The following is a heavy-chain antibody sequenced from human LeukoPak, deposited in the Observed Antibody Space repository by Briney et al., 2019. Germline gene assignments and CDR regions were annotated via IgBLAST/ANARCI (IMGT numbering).Heavy chain of an antibody. CDR1: GFTFSSYS. CDR3: AKDKAGNGDYAVFDY. Sequence: GGSLRLSCAASGFTFSSYSMNWVRQAPGKGLEWVSYISSSSSTIYYADSVKGRFTISRDNAKNSLYLQMNSLRAEDTALYYCAKDKAGNGDYAVFDYWGQGTLVTVSS. J-gene: IGHJ4*02. CDR2: ISSSSSTI. V-gene: IGHV3-48*04. D-gene: IGHD4-17*01.